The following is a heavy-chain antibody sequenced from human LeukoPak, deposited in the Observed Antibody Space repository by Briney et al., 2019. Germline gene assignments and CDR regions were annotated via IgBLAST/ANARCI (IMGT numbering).Heavy chain of an antibody. CDR1: GYTFTSYT. V-gene: IGHV7-4-1*02. CDR2: INTNTGNP. CDR3: ARRITLVRGVHLGDWFDP. D-gene: IGHD3-10*01. Sequence: VASVKVSCKASGYTFTSYTINWVRQAPGQGLEWMGWINTNTGNPTYAQGFTGRFVFSLDTSVSTAYLQISSLKAEDTAVYYCARRITLVRGVHLGDWFDPWGQGSLVTVSS. J-gene: IGHJ5*02.